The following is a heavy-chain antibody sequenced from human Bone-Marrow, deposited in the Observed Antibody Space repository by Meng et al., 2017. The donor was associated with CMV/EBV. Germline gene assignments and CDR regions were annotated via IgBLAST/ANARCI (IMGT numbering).Heavy chain of an antibody. CDR3: AKDRGLYSSSFNWFDP. J-gene: IGHJ5*02. Sequence: GESLKISCAASGFTFSSYSMNWVRQAPGKGLEWVSYISSSSSTIYYADSVKGRFTISRDNAKNSLYLQMNSLRAEDTAVYYCAKDRGLYSSSFNWFDPWGQGTLVTVSS. CDR2: ISSSSSTI. V-gene: IGHV3-48*04. CDR1: GFTFSSYS. D-gene: IGHD6-13*01.